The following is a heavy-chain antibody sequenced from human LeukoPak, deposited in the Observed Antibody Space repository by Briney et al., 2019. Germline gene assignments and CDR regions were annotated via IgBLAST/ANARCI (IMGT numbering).Heavy chain of an antibody. D-gene: IGHD2-2*01. Sequence: QPGGSLRLSCAASGFTFSSYAMNWVRQAPGKGLEWVSVISGSGGSTYYADSVKGRFTIPRDNSKNTLYLQMNSLRVEDTAVYYCAKDRCSGTSCQFDCWGQGTLVTVSS. V-gene: IGHV3-23*01. CDR2: ISGSGGST. CDR1: GFTFSSYA. J-gene: IGHJ4*02. CDR3: AKDRCSGTSCQFDC.